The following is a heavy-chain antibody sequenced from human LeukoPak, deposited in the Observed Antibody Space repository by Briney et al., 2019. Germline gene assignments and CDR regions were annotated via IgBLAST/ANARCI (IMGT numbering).Heavy chain of an antibody. J-gene: IGHJ4*02. CDR1: GGSINSYY. Sequence: SETLSLTCTVSGGSINSYYWSWIRQPPGKGLEWIGHVFYTGSSNYNPSLKSRVTISLDRSNNQFSLQLNSVTPEDTAVYYCAKLPVYYDSGSFIDYWGQGTLVTVSS. CDR2: VFYTGSS. CDR3: AKLPVYYDSGSFIDY. D-gene: IGHD3-10*01. V-gene: IGHV4-59*12.